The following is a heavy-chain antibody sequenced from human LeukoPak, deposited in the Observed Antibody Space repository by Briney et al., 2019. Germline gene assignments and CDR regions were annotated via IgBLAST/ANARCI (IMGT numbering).Heavy chain of an antibody. V-gene: IGHV4-30-2*01. CDR3: ANSRDGYNPLFDY. J-gene: IGHJ4*02. CDR2: IYHSGST. D-gene: IGHD5-24*01. CDR1: GGSISSGGHY. Sequence: PSETLSLTCTVSGGSISSGGHYWSWIRQPPGKGLEWIGYIYHSGSTYYNPSLKSRVTISVDRSKNQFSLKLSSVTAADTAVYYCANSRDGYNPLFDYWGQGTLVTVSS.